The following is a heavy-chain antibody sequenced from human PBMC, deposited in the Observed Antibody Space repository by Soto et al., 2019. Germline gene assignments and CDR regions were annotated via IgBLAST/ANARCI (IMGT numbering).Heavy chain of an antibody. CDR2: IYYNGNT. V-gene: IGHV4-59*08. J-gene: IGHJ4*02. CDR3: GRHATRSYDY. Sequence: PSETLSLTCTASRGSISTYYWSWIRQPPGKGLECIGYIYYNGNTNYNPSLKSRVTISVDTSKNQFTLNLNSVTAADTAVYYCGRHATRSYDYWGQGTLVTVSS. CDR1: RGSISTYY.